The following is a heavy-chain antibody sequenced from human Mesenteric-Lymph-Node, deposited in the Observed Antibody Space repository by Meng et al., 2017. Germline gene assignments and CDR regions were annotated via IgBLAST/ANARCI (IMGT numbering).Heavy chain of an antibody. CDR3: ARDSPGGYGYFDS. CDR1: DAFTTSDDYY. V-gene: IGHV4-30-4*01. J-gene: IGHJ4*02. CDR2: IHYSGTT. Sequence: QLQESGPRLVKPSQTLSLTCTVSDAFTTSDDYYWSWIRQPPGKGLEWIGYIHYSGTTYYNPSLKSRIAIPLDTSKNQFSLNLNSVTAADAAVYYCARDSPGGYGYFDSWGQGTLVTVSS. D-gene: IGHD5-12*01.